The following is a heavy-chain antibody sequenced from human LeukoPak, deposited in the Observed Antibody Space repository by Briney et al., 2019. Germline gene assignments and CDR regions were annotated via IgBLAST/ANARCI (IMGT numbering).Heavy chain of an antibody. J-gene: IGHJ4*02. D-gene: IGHD5-24*01. CDR1: GGSFSGYY. CDR2: INRSGST. Sequence: PSETLSLTCAVYGGSFSGYYWSWIRQPPGKGLEWIGEINRSGSTNYNPSLKSRVTISVDTSKNQFSLKLSSVTAADTAVYYCARALSRDGYNQYYFDYWGQGTLVTVSS. CDR3: ARALSRDGYNQYYFDY. V-gene: IGHV4-34*01.